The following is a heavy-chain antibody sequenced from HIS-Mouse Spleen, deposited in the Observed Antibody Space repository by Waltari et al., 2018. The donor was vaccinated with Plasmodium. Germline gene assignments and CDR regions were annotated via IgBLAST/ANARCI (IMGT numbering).Heavy chain of an antibody. Sequence: QVQLQESGPGLVKPSETLSLTCTVSGGSISSYYWSWIRQPPGKGLEGIGYIYYRGSTNYNPSLKSRVTISVDTSKNPFSLKLGSVTAADTAVYYCARYKYAAGLYYFDYWGQGTLVTVSS. CDR1: GGSISSYY. V-gene: IGHV4-59*08. CDR3: ARYKYAAGLYYFDY. J-gene: IGHJ4*02. CDR2: IYYRGST. D-gene: IGHD6-13*01.